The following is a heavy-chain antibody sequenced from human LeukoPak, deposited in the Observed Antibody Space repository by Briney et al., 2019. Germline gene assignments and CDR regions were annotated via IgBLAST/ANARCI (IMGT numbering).Heavy chain of an antibody. Sequence: GGSLRLSCAASGFTFDDYAMHWVRQAPGKGLEWVSGISWNSGSIGYADSVKGRFTISRDNAKNSLYLQMNSLRAEDTALYYCAKDIGLDWNLFDYWGQGTLVTVSS. CDR1: GFTFDDYA. V-gene: IGHV3-9*01. D-gene: IGHD1-7*01. J-gene: IGHJ4*02. CDR3: AKDIGLDWNLFDY. CDR2: ISWNSGSI.